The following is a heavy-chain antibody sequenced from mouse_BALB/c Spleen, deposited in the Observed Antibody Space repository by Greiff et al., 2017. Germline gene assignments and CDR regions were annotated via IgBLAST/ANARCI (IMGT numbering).Heavy chain of an antibody. V-gene: IGHV2-2*02. CDR1: GFSLTSYG. D-gene: IGHD2-2*01. CDR2: IWGGGST. Sequence: VKLVESGPGLVQPSQSLSITCTVSGFSLTSYGVHWVRQSPGKGLEWRGVIWGGGSTDYNAAFISRLSISKDNSKSQVFFKMNRLLANDTAIYYCARNGYDLYAMDYWGQGTSVTVSS. J-gene: IGHJ4*01. CDR3: ARNGYDLYAMDY.